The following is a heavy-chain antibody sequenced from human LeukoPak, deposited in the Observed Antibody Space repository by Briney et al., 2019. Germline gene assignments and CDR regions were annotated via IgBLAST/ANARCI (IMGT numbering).Heavy chain of an antibody. CDR3: ARVSPYDSSGLNWFDP. V-gene: IGHV4-59*12. Sequence: SETLSLTCTVSGGSISSYYWSWIRQPPGKGLEWIGYIYYSGSTNYNPSLKSRVTISVDTSKNQFSLKLSSVTAADTAVYYCARVSPYDSSGLNWFDPWGQGTLVTVSS. CDR1: GGSISSYY. D-gene: IGHD3-22*01. J-gene: IGHJ5*02. CDR2: IYYSGST.